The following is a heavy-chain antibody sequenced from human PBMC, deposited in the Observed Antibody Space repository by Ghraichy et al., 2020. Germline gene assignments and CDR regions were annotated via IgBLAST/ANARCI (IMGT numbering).Heavy chain of an antibody. J-gene: IGHJ5*02. CDR3: ARNSGSYYYGSGSYYSNWFDP. D-gene: IGHD3-10*01. CDR1: GASISHTYY. V-gene: IGHV4-39*01. CDR2: FYYGGTT. Sequence: SETLSLTCTVSGASISHTYYWAWIRQPPGKGLEWIGSFYYGGTTYYNPSLESRITISVDTSNNQFSLKLNSVTASDTAVYYCARNSGSYYYGSGSYYSNWFDPWGQGTLVTVSS.